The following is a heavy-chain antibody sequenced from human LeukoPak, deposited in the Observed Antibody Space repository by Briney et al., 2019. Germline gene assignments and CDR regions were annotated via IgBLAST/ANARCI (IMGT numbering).Heavy chain of an antibody. CDR3: ARRSMVQHMDV. CDR1: GYTFTTHA. CDR2: IDTNTGNP. V-gene: IGHV7-4-1*02. J-gene: IGHJ6*03. D-gene: IGHD3-10*01. Sequence: VASVTVSCKASGYTFTTHAINWVRQAPGQGLEYMGWIDTNTGNPTYAQGFTGRFVFSLDTSVSTAYLQISSLKAADTAVYYCARRSMVQHMDVWGKGTTVTVSS.